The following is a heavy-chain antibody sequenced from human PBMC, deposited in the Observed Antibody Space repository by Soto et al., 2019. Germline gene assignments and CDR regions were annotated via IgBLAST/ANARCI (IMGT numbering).Heavy chain of an antibody. CDR3: ARVYGSGSYYAEGAFDI. V-gene: IGHV3-11*06. D-gene: IGHD3-10*01. J-gene: IGHJ3*02. Sequence: QVQLLRSGGGWLKPGGPRRLSCAASGFTFSDYYMSGIRRAPGKGLEGVSYISSVSSYKNNADSWRGRFTISKDNAKNSLYLQMNSLRAEDTAVYYCARVYGSGSYYAEGAFDIWGQGTMVTVSS. CDR2: ISSVSSYK. CDR1: GFTFSDYY.